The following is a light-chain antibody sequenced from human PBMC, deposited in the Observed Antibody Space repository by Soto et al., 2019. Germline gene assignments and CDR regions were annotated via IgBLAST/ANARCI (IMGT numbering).Light chain of an antibody. CDR1: QTVNGNY. Sequence: ETVLTQSPGTLSLSPGERATLSCRASQTVNGNYLGWYQQKPGQAPRLLIYGTSSRATGIPDRFSGSGSGTDFTLTISRLEPEDFAVYYCQQYNNWPPFTFGPGTKVDIK. V-gene: IGKV3-20*01. J-gene: IGKJ3*01. CDR3: QQYNNWPPFT. CDR2: GTS.